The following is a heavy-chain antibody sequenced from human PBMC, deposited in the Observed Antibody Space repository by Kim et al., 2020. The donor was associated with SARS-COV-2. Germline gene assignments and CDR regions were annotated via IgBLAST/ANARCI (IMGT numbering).Heavy chain of an antibody. Sequence: GGSLRLSCAASGFTFSSYSMNWVRQAPGKGLEWVSSISSSSNYIFDADSVKGRFTVSRDNAKNSLYLQMNSLRAEDTAVYYCARGKAYSSPNFDYWGQGTLVTVSS. CDR3: ARGKAYSSPNFDY. D-gene: IGHD6-13*01. J-gene: IGHJ4*02. CDR1: GFTFSSYS. CDR2: ISSSSNYI. V-gene: IGHV3-21*01.